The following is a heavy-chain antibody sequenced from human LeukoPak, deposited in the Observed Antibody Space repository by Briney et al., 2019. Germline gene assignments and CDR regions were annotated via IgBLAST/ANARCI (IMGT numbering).Heavy chain of an antibody. CDR2: IYTSGST. CDR1: GGSISSGSYY. J-gene: IGHJ4*02. Sequence: SQTLSLTCTVSGGSISSGSYYWSWIRQPAGKGLEWIGRIYTSGSTNYNPSLKSRVTISVDTSKNQFSLKLSSVTAADTAVYYCARDRLAQIDYWGQGTLVTVSS. CDR3: ARDRLAQIDY. D-gene: IGHD6-19*01. V-gene: IGHV4-61*02.